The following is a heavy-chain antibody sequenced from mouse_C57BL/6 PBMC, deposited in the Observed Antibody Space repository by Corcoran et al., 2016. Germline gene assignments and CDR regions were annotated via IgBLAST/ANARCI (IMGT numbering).Heavy chain of an antibody. CDR2: KNTYSGVP. V-gene: IGHV9-3*01. CDR1: GYTFTTYG. D-gene: IGHD1-1*01. CDR3: ARDSYGSIPAY. J-gene: IGHJ2*01. Sequence: QIQLVQSGHEMKKPGETVKRSCKDSGYTFTTYGMSGVKQATVKGLKWRGWKNTYSGVPTSADAFKGRFAFSLETSASTAYLQINNLKNEDTATYFCARDSYGSIPAYWGQGTPLPVSS.